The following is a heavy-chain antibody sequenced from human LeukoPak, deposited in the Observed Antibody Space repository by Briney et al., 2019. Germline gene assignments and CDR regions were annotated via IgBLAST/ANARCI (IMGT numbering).Heavy chain of an antibody. Sequence: PGRSLRLSCAASGFTFSSYGMHWVRQAPGKGPEWVAVISYDGSNKYYADSVKGRFTISRDNSKDTLYLQMNSLRAEDTAVYYCASNVVVNDYWGQGTLVTVSS. CDR2: ISYDGSNK. V-gene: IGHV3-30*03. CDR1: GFTFSSYG. CDR3: ASNVVVNDY. J-gene: IGHJ4*02. D-gene: IGHD2-2*01.